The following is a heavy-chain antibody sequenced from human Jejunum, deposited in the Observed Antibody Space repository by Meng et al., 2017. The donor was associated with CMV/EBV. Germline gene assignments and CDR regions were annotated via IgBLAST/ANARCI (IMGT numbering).Heavy chain of an antibody. CDR3: AREGTNSYYFDY. CDR1: GDSILSGDSS. D-gene: IGHD1-14*01. J-gene: IGHJ4*02. V-gene: IGHV4-30-4*01. CDR2: IYDSGST. Sequence: VSGDSILSGDSSWSWIRQPPGKGLEWIGYIYDSGSTSYNPSLESRVTISVDTFKNQFSLKVMSVTAADTAVYYCAREGTNSYYFDYWGQGTLVTVSS.